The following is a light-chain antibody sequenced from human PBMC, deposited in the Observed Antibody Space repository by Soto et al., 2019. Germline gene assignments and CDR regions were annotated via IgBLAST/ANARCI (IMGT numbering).Light chain of an antibody. Sequence: EIVMTQSPATLSVSPGERATLSCRASQSVSGKLAWYQQKPGQAPRLLIFGTSTRATGIPARFSGSGSGTEFTLTISSLQSEDFAVYYCQQYKSWPYTFGQGTKLEIK. CDR1: QSVSGK. J-gene: IGKJ2*01. CDR3: QQYKSWPYT. CDR2: GTS. V-gene: IGKV3-15*01.